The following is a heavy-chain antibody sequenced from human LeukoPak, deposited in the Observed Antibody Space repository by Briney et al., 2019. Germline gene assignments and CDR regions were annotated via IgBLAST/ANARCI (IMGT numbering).Heavy chain of an antibody. Sequence: GGSLRLSCAASGFTVSFNYMTWVRQAPGKGLEWVSLIYSGGNTHYADSVKGRFTISRDNSKNTLYLQVNSLRAEDTAVYYCARSTSGSGYDIDYWGQGTLVTVSS. V-gene: IGHV3-53*01. CDR2: IYSGGNT. CDR3: ARSTSGSGYDIDY. D-gene: IGHD5-12*01. J-gene: IGHJ4*02. CDR1: GFTVSFNY.